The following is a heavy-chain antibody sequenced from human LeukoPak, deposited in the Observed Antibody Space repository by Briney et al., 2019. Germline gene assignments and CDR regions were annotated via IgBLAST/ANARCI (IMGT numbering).Heavy chain of an antibody. J-gene: IGHJ1*01. D-gene: IGHD5-12*01. Sequence: GGSLRLSCAASGFSFSNYGMNWVRQAPGQGLERVSGISRSGDSTNYAASVKGRFTISRDNSENTLFLQMNSLRADDTAAYYCARMRPAGYDYDDGFDMQHWGQGTLVTVSS. V-gene: IGHV3-23*01. CDR1: GFSFSNYG. CDR2: ISRSGDST. CDR3: ARMRPAGYDYDDGFDMQH.